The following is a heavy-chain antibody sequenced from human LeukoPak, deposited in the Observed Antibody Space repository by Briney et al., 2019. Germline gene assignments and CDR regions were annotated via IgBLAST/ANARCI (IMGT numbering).Heavy chain of an antibody. D-gene: IGHD6-6*01. Sequence: GGSLRLACAASGFIFSSYWMSWVRQAPGKGLEWVANIKQDGSEKYYVDSVKGRFTISRDNAKNSLYLKMNSLRAEDTAVYYCARGLGSIAGLYYFDYWGQGTLVTVSS. CDR2: IKQDGSEK. CDR1: GFIFSSYW. J-gene: IGHJ4*02. V-gene: IGHV3-7*01. CDR3: ARGLGSIAGLYYFDY.